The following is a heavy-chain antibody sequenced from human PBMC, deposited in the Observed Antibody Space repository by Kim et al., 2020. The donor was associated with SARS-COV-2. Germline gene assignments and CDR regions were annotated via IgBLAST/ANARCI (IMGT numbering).Heavy chain of an antibody. J-gene: IGHJ4*02. Sequence: GGSLRLSCAASGFDFSDYHMSWIRQPPGKGPEWVSYIRSSGRNIYYADSVRGRFTISRDNAKSSLYLQMDSLRVEDTAVYYCARGRREPDIWGQGVQVTVSS. CDR1: GFDFSDYH. V-gene: IGHV3-11*01. D-gene: IGHD3-10*01. CDR3: ARGRREPDI. CDR2: IRSSGRNI.